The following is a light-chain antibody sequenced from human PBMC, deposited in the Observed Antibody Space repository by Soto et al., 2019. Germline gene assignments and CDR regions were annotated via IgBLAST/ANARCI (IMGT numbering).Light chain of an antibody. V-gene: IGKV3-15*01. Sequence: EVVLTQSPGTLSLSPGERAKLSCRASQSVSSSYLTWYQQKPGQAPRLLMYGASTRADGIPARFTGSGSGTEFTPTISSLQSEDFAVYYCQQYHIWPPWTSGQGTKVDIK. CDR1: QSVSSSY. CDR3: QQYHIWPPWT. CDR2: GAS. J-gene: IGKJ1*01.